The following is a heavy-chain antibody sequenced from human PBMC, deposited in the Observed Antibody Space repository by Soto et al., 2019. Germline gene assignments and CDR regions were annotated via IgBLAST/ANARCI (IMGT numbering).Heavy chain of an antibody. D-gene: IGHD3-22*01. V-gene: IGHV4-59*11. Sequence: PSETLSLTCRVSGVSLTSHYWTWIRQSPGKGLEWIGYIYYSGSTNYSPSLKSRLTMSIDTPSNQFSLNLSSVTAADTAIYYCARLRDRSGTASIYNGMDVWGRGTMVTV. CDR2: IYYSGST. J-gene: IGHJ6*02. CDR1: GVSLTSHY. CDR3: ARLRDRSGTASIYNGMDV.